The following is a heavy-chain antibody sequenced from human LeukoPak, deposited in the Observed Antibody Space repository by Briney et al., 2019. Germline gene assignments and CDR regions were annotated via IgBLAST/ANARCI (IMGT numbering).Heavy chain of an antibody. J-gene: IGHJ4*02. CDR3: AKSMYSSSWIDFDY. Sequence: PGGFLRLSCAASGFTFSNNWMTWVRQAPGKGLEWVASVKKDASEKYYVDSVKGRFAISRDNAKNSLYLQMNSLRVEDTAVYYCAKSMYSSSWIDFDYWGQGTLVTVSS. CDR2: VKKDASEK. V-gene: IGHV3-7*01. D-gene: IGHD6-13*01. CDR1: GFTFSNNW.